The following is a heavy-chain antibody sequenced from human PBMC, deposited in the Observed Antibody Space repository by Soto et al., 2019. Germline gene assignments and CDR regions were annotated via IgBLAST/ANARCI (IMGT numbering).Heavy chain of an antibody. Sequence: QVQLVESGGDVVQPGRSLRLSCAASGFTFSSYAMHWVRQAPGKGLEWLTLISFDGERQYYADSVKGRFTISRDNSKNTLYLQMNSLRTEDTAVYYCARDLFGAAAGPFDYWGQGTLVTVSS. D-gene: IGHD6-13*01. V-gene: IGHV3-30*04. CDR1: GFTFSSYA. CDR2: ISFDGERQ. J-gene: IGHJ4*02. CDR3: ARDLFGAAAGPFDY.